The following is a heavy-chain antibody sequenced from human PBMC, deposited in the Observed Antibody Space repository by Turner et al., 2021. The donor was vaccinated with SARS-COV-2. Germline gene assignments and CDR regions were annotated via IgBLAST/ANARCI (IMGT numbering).Heavy chain of an antibody. D-gene: IGHD3-3*01. J-gene: IGHJ6*02. V-gene: IGHV3-21*01. CDR3: ARYRGYYDFWRGAYGMGGMDV. CDR1: GFTFSRYS. CDR2: ISRSSTYI. Sequence: EVQLVESGGALGKPGGSLGLTCAASGFTFSRYSMNWVRQAAGKGLEWVSSISRSSTYIYYADSVKGRFTISRDNAKNSLYLQMNSLRAEETAVYYCARYRGYYDFWRGAYGMGGMDVWGQGTTVTVSS.